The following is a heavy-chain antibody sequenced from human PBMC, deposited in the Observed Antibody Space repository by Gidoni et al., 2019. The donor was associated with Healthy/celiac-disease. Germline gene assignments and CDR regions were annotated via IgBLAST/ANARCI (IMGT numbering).Heavy chain of an antibody. V-gene: IGHV4-34*01. J-gene: IGHJ4*02. CDR2: INHSGST. Sequence: DGLEWIGEINHSGSTNYNPSLKSRVTISVDTSKNQFSLKLSSVTAADTAVYYCVCQQLVFGTNPIALDYWGQGTLVTVSS. D-gene: IGHD6-13*01. CDR3: VCQQLVFGTNPIALDY.